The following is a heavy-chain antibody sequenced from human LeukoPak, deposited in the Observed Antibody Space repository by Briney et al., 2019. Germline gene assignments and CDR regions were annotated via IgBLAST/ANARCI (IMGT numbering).Heavy chain of an antibody. CDR1: GYTFTGYA. CDR2: INPEKRDT. CDR3: AKKVRGPSHPLDF. J-gene: IGHJ4*02. Sequence: GASVKVPCKASGYTFTGYAIHWVRQAPGQGLEWMGWINPEKRDTGYAHKFQGRVTMTSDTSISTAYMELSSLRSDDTAVYYCAKKVRGPSHPLDFWGQGTLVTVSS. D-gene: IGHD5-12*01. V-gene: IGHV1-2*02.